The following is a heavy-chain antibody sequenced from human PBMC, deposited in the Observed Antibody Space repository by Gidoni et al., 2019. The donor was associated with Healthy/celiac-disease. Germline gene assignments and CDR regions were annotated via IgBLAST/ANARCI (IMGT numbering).Heavy chain of an antibody. CDR2: ISYDGSNK. Sequence: QVQLVESGGGVVQPGRSLRLSCAASGFTFRSYGMHWVRQAPGKGLEWVAVISYDGSNKYYADSVKGRFTISRDNSKNTLYLQMNSLRAEDTAVYYCAKDRRQQLVGNWFDPWGQGTLVTVSS. D-gene: IGHD6-13*01. CDR3: AKDRRQQLVGNWFDP. V-gene: IGHV3-30*18. J-gene: IGHJ5*02. CDR1: GFTFRSYG.